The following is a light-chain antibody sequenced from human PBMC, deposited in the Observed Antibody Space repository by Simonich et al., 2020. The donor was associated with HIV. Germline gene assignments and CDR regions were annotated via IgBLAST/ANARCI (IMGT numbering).Light chain of an antibody. V-gene: IGKV3-15*01. Sequence: EIVLTHSPVTLSLSPGERTTLSFRASLSVRSNLAWYQQKPGQAPSILIDGASTRASGITARFSGRGSGTDFTLTISSMQSEDFAVYYCQQYNDWPRTFGQGTKVEIK. CDR2: GAS. J-gene: IGKJ1*01. CDR1: LSVRSN. CDR3: QQYNDWPRT.